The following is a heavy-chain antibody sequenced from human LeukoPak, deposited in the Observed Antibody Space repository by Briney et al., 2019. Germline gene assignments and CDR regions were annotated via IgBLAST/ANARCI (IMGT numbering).Heavy chain of an antibody. Sequence: GASVTVSFTASGGTFSIYAISWVRQAPGQGLEWMGGIIPIFGTANYAQKFQGRVTITADESTSTAYMELSSLRSEDTAVYYCARVSDSSGYYGGIFDYWGQGTLVTVSS. CDR2: IIPIFGTA. V-gene: IGHV1-69*13. CDR3: ARVSDSSGYYGGIFDY. CDR1: GGTFSIYA. D-gene: IGHD3-22*01. J-gene: IGHJ4*02.